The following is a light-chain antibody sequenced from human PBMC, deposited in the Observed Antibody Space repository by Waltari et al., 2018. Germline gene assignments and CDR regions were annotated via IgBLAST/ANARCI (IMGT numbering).Light chain of an antibody. V-gene: IGKV1-39*01. J-gene: IGKJ4*01. CDR3: QQSYTTSEIT. CDR1: QSITTF. CDR2: AAT. Sequence: DIQMTQSPSSLSASVGDRVTITCRASQSITTFLNWYQQKPGKAPKLLIYAATNLQSGVPSRFSGSWSGTDFTLTISSLQPEDFATYYCQQSYTTSEITFGGGSRVEIK.